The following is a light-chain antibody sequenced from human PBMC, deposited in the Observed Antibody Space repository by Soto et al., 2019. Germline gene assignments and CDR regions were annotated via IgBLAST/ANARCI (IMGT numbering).Light chain of an antibody. CDR3: QQYFEWPPMT. CDR1: ETVATN. Sequence: EVVMTQSPATPSASPGERAALSCWASETVATNLAWYQQKPGQAPRLLISGASTRAAGISDRFRGSGSGTEFTLTISSLRPEDSGIYYCQQYFEWPPMTFGQGTKVEI. J-gene: IGKJ1*01. CDR2: GAS. V-gene: IGKV3-15*01.